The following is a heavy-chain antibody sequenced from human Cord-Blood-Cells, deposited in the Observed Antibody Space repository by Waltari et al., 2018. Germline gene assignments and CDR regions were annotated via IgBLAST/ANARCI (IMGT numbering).Heavy chain of an antibody. V-gene: IGHV3-53*04. CDR3: ARVDGRWLQFDY. CDR1: GFTVGSNY. J-gene: IGHJ4*02. Sequence: EVQLVASGGGLVQPGGSLRLSCYASGFTVGSNYMSWVRQAPGRGLEWVSVIYSGGSTYYADSVKGRFTISRHNSKNTLYLQMNSLRAEDTAVYYCARVDGRWLQFDYWGQGTLVTVSS. D-gene: IGHD5-12*01. CDR2: IYSGGST.